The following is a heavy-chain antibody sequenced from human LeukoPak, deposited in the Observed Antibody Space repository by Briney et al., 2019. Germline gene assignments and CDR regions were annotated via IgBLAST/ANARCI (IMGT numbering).Heavy chain of an antibody. Sequence: GGSLRLSCAASGFTFRIYGMNWVRQAPGKGPEWVSYIAHDSTTIYYADSVRGRFTMSRDNARNSLFLQMNSLRPEDTAMYYCARATRNGYDYWGTVTLVTVSS. V-gene: IGHV3-48*04. J-gene: IGHJ4*02. CDR1: GFTFRIYG. D-gene: IGHD5-24*01. CDR3: ARATRNGYDY. CDR2: IAHDSTTI.